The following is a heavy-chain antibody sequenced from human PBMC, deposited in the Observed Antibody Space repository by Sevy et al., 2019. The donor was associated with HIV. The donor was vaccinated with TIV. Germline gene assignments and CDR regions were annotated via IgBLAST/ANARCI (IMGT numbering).Heavy chain of an antibody. V-gene: IGHV3-30*01. CDR2: ISGNRVKK. CDR1: GFTFSSYA. Sequence: GESLKISCTASGFTFSSYAMHWVRRAPGKGLEWVAVISGNRVKKEYADSVKGRFVISRDDSKKTLYLQMNSLRPDDEAVYYCARVNPDEPRYLEWVDYFYPYAMDLWGQGTTVTVSS. J-gene: IGHJ6*01. CDR3: ARVNPDEPRYLEWVDYFYPYAMDL. D-gene: IGHD3-3*01.